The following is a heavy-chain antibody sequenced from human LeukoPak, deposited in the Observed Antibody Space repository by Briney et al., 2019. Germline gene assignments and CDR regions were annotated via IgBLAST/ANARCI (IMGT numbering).Heavy chain of an antibody. V-gene: IGHV3-7*01. CDR3: ASSPAYSSSWYAIDN. J-gene: IGHJ4*02. CDR1: GFTFSSYW. Sequence: GGSLRLSCAASGFTFSSYWMSWVRQAPGKGLEWVANIKQDGSEKYYVDSVKGRFTISRDNAKNSLYLQMNSLSAGDTAVYYCASSPAYSSSWYAIDNWGQGTLVTVSS. D-gene: IGHD6-13*01. CDR2: IKQDGSEK.